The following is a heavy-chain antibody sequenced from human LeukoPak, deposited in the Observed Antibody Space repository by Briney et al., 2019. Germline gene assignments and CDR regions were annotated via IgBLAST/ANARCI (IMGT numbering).Heavy chain of an antibody. V-gene: IGHV3-30*02. CDR1: GFTFDCCG. J-gene: IGHJ4*02. D-gene: IGHD5-18*01. Sequence: GGSLTLSCAASGFTFDCCGMHWVRQAPGKGLEWVAFIRNVGNDKYYADSVKGRFTISRDNSKNTLYLQMNSLRAEDTAVYYCAKAPANYVDTAMGTFEYWGQGTLVTVSS. CDR2: IRNVGNDK. CDR3: AKAPANYVDTAMGTFEY.